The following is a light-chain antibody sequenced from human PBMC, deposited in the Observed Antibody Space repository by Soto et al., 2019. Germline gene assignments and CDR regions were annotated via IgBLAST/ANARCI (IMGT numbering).Light chain of an antibody. CDR3: QKYNSAPRT. CDR1: QAISNS. CDR2: AAS. Sequence: DIQMTQSPSSLSASVGDRVTITCRASQAISNSLAWYQQKPGEVPRLLIYAASTLQSGVPSRFSGSGSGTDFTLTISSLQPEDVAAYYCQKYNSAPRTFGQGTKVEIK. J-gene: IGKJ1*01. V-gene: IGKV1-27*01.